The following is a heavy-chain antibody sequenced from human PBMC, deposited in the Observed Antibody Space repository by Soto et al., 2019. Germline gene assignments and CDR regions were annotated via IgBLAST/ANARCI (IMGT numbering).Heavy chain of an antibody. V-gene: IGHV3-33*01. Sequence: VGSLRLSCAASGFTFNNYGMHWVRQAPGKGLEWVAPIWHDGSSKGYADSVKGRFTISRDNSKNTLNLQMNSLRVDDTAVYYCTRAAIRGELLEYWGQGTQVTVSS. CDR2: IWHDGSSK. D-gene: IGHD1-26*01. CDR1: GFTFNNYG. CDR3: TRAAIRGELLEY. J-gene: IGHJ4*02.